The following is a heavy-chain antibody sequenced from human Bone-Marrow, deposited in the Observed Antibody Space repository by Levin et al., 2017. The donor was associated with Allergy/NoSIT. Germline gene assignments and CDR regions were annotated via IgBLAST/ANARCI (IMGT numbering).Heavy chain of an antibody. V-gene: IGHV1-69*06. Sequence: SVKVSCKASGGTFSSYAISWVRQAPGQGLEWMGGIIPIFGTANYAQKFQGRVTITADKSTSTAYMELSSLRSEDTAVYYCASGIVGATTGLFDYWGQGTLVTVSS. CDR3: ASGIVGATTGLFDY. J-gene: IGHJ4*02. CDR1: GGTFSSYA. CDR2: IIPIFGTA. D-gene: IGHD1-26*01.